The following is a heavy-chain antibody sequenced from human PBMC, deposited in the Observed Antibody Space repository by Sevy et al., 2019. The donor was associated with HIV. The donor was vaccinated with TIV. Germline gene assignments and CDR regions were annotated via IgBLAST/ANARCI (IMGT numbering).Heavy chain of an antibody. CDR2: FDPGDGET. D-gene: IGHD3-22*01. CDR3: ATGGNLDYYDSSPPDY. Sequence: ASVKVSCKVSGYTLTELSMHWVRQAPGKGLEWMGGFDPGDGETIYAQKFQGRVTMTEDTSTHTAYMELSSLRSEDTAVYYWATGGNLDYYDSSPPDYWGQGTLVTVSS. CDR1: GYTLTELS. V-gene: IGHV1-24*01. J-gene: IGHJ4*02.